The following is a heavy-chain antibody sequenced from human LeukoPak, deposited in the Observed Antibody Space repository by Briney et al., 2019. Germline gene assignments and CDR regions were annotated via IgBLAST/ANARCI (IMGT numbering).Heavy chain of an antibody. J-gene: IGHJ6*02. CDR3: ARSMVVAATDYYYYGMDV. Sequence: GASVKVSCKASGGTFSSYAISWVRQAHGQGLEWMGRIIPILGIANYAQKFQGRVTITADKSTSTAYMELSSLRSEDTAVYYCARSMVVAATDYYYYGMDVWGQGTTVTVSS. CDR1: GGTFSSYA. D-gene: IGHD2-15*01. V-gene: IGHV1-69*04. CDR2: IIPILGIA.